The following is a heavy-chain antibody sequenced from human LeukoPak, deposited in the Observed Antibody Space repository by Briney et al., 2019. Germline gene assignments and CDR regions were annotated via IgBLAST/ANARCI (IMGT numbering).Heavy chain of an antibody. CDR3: TRVYSSGWSKRDDY. CDR2: IRSKAYGGTT. Sequence: GVCLRLSCTASGFTFGDCAMSWFRQAPGKGLEWVSFIRSKAYGGTTEYAASMKGGFTISRDDSKSIAYLQMNSLKTEDTAVYYCTRVYSSGWSKRDDYWGQGTLVTVSS. V-gene: IGHV3-49*03. CDR1: GFTFGDCA. J-gene: IGHJ4*02. D-gene: IGHD6-19*01.